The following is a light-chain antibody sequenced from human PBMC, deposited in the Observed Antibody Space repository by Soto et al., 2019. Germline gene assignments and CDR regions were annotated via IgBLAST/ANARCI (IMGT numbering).Light chain of an antibody. Sequence: QSALTQPPSASGSPGQSLTISCTGTSSDVGGYNYVSWYQQHPGTAPKLLIYEVTKRPSGVPDRFSGSKSGNTASLTVSGLLAEDEADYYCASYAGSNKVFGTGTKGTVL. CDR2: EVT. CDR3: ASYAGSNKV. V-gene: IGLV2-8*01. CDR1: SSDVGGYNY. J-gene: IGLJ1*01.